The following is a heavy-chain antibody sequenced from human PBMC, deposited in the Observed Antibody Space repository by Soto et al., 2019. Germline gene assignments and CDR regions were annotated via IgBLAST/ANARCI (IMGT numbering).Heavy chain of an antibody. J-gene: IGHJ5*02. Sequence: PXASPSLTCAVCRECMYISEWTWIGQPAGKGLEWIGHVYSSVSANYNPALKSRVTMSLDTSKNQFSLSLKSVTAADTAMYYCAKGRGFYSDNYLDPWGQATQVTVSS. V-gene: IGHV4-59*10. CDR1: RECMYISE. CDR3: AKGRGFYSDNYLDP. D-gene: IGHD4-4*01. CDR2: VYSSVSA.